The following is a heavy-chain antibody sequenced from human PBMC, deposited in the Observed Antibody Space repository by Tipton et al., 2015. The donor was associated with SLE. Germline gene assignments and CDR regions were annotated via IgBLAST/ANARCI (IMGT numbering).Heavy chain of an antibody. CDR3: ARGALVQGVIPIVLDI. J-gene: IGHJ3*02. CDR1: GGSISSYY. D-gene: IGHD3-10*01. CDR2: IYYSGST. Sequence: TLSLTCTVSGGSISSYYWSWIRQPPGKGLECIGYIYYSGSTNYNPSLKSRVTISVDTSKNQFSLKLSSVTAADTAVYYRARGALVQGVIPIVLDIWGQGTMVTVSS. V-gene: IGHV4-59*01.